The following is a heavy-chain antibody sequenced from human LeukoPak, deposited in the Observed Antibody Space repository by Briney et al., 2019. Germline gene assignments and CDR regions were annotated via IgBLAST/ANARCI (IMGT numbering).Heavy chain of an antibody. D-gene: IGHD3-10*01. CDR3: ARSDYYGSGSDNGY. J-gene: IGHJ4*02. CDR2: IIPILGIA. V-gene: IGHV1-69*04. Sequence: SVKVSCKASGGTFSSYAISWVRQAPGQGLEWMGRIIPILGIANYAQKFQGRVTITADKSTSTAYMELSSLRSEDTAVYYCARSDYYGSGSDNGYWGQGTLVTVSS. CDR1: GGTFSSYA.